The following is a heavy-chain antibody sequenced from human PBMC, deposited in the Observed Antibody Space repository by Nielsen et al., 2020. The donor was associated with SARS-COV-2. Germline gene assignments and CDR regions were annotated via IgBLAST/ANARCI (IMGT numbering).Heavy chain of an antibody. CDR3: ARQSRTGTATRY. D-gene: IGHD1-1*01. V-gene: IGHV4-31*03. Sequence: LRLSCTVSGGSSSSGGYSWSWIRQHPGKGLEWIGYIYYSGSTYYNPSLKSRVTISVDTSKNQFSLKLSSVTAADTAVYYCARQSRTGTATRYWGQGTLVTVSS. J-gene: IGHJ4*02. CDR1: GGSSSSGGYS. CDR2: IYYSGST.